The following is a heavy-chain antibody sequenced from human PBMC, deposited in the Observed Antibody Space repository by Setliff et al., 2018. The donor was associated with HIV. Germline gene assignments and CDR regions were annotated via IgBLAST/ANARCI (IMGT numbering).Heavy chain of an antibody. Sequence: SVKVSCKASGGIFSNYAINWVRLAPGQGLEWMGGIIPIFGTADYAQRFQGRVTITADESTSTAYMELSSLRSEDTAVYYCARFRVPQAIVVVPAAVDYWGQGTLVTVSS. J-gene: IGHJ4*02. V-gene: IGHV1-69*13. CDR3: ARFRVPQAIVVVPAAVDY. CDR2: IIPIFGTA. D-gene: IGHD2-2*01. CDR1: GGIFSNYA.